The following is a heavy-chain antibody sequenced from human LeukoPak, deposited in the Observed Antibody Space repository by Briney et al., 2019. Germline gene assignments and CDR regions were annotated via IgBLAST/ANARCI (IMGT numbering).Heavy chain of an antibody. D-gene: IGHD4/OR15-4a*01. CDR2: ISSSSSYI. CDR1: GFTFSSYS. J-gene: IGHJ4*02. CDR3: ARGLYHYYFDY. Sequence: GGSLRLSCAASGFTFSSYSMNWVRQAPGKGLEWVSSISSSSSYIYYADSVKGRFTISRDNSKNTLYLQMNSLRAEDTAVYYCARGLYHYYFDYWGQGTLVTVSS. V-gene: IGHV3-21*04.